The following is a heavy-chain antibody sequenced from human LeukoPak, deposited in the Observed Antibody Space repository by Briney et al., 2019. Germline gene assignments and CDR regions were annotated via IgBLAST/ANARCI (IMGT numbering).Heavy chain of an antibody. D-gene: IGHD2-15*01. CDR3: ARRYCSGVSCYSAFDY. Sequence: PSETLSLTCSVSGGSISNYYWSWIRQPPGKGLEWIGYSYYSGSTHYNPSLKSRLTMSVDTSKNQFSLKVSSVTAADGAVYYCARRYCSGVSCYSAFDYWGQGTLVTVSS. V-gene: IGHV4-59*08. J-gene: IGHJ4*02. CDR1: GGSISNYY. CDR2: SYYSGST.